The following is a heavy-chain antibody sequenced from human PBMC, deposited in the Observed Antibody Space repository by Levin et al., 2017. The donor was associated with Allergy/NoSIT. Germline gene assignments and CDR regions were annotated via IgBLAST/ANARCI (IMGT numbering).Heavy chain of an antibody. J-gene: IGHJ3*02. CDR2: IKSKTDGETT. Sequence: SCAASGFTFSNAWMTWVRQAPGKGLEWVGRIKSKTDGETTDYAAPVKGRFTVSRDDSKNTLYLQMNSRKAEDTAMYYCTTDQQLLVLDAFDIWGQGTMVTVSS. V-gene: IGHV3-15*01. CDR3: TTDQQLLVLDAFDI. D-gene: IGHD6-13*01. CDR1: GFTFSNAW.